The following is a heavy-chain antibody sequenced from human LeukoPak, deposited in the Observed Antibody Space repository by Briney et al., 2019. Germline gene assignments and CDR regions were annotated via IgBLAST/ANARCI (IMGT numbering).Heavy chain of an antibody. CDR1: GFTFISYS. V-gene: IGHV3-30*02. CDR2: IRYDGSNK. Sequence: GGSLRLSCAASGFTFISYSIHWVRQAPGKGLEWVAFIRYDGSNKYYADSVKGRFTISRDNSKNTLYLQMNSLRAEDTAVYYCAKVPVYYGSGSYDSYYYYMDVWGKGTTVTISS. CDR3: AKVPVYYGSGSYDSYYYYMDV. D-gene: IGHD3-10*01. J-gene: IGHJ6*03.